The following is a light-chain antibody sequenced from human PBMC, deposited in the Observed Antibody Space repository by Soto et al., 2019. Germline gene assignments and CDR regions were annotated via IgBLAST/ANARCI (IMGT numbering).Light chain of an antibody. Sequence: EIVMTQSPATLSVSPGERATLSCRASQSVSNNLVWYQQKPGQAPRLLIYGASTRATGIPARFSGSGSGTEFTLPISSLQSEDFAVHYCQQYKNWPPYTFGQGTKLEIK. J-gene: IGKJ2*01. CDR1: QSVSNN. CDR2: GAS. V-gene: IGKV3-15*01. CDR3: QQYKNWPPYT.